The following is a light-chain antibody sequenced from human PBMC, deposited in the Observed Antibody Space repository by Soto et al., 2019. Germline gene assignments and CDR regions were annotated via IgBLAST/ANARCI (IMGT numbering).Light chain of an antibody. V-gene: IGLV2-14*01. J-gene: IGLJ1*01. CDR1: SSDVGGYKY. CDR2: EGS. Sequence: QSALTQPASVSGSPGQSITISCTGTSSDVGGYKYVSWYQQHPGKAPKLMIYEGSNRPSGVSNRFSASKSGNTASLTISGLQAEDEADYYCISYTSRSTYVFGTGTKVTVL. CDR3: ISYTSRSTYV.